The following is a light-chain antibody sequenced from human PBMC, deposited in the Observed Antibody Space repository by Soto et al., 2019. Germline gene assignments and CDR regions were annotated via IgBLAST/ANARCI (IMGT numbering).Light chain of an antibody. CDR2: DAS. Sequence: EIVLTQTPVTLSLSPGERATLSCRASQSVSNYLAWYQQKPGQAPRLLIYDASNRATGIPPRFSGSGSGTDFTLTISSLDPEDCAVYYCQQRSHWPSFGGGTKVEIK. J-gene: IGKJ4*01. CDR3: QQRSHWPS. CDR1: QSVSNY. V-gene: IGKV3-11*01.